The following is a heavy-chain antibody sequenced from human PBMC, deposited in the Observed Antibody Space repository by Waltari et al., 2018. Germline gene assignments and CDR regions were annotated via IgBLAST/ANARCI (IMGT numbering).Heavy chain of an antibody. CDR1: GGSISSSSYY. CDR2: IYYSGST. D-gene: IGHD1-26*01. V-gene: IGHV4-39*07. CDR3: ARARGRYYFDY. Sequence: QVQLQESGPGLVKPSETLSLTCTVSGGSISSSSYYWGWIRQPPGKGLEWIGSIYYSGSTYYNPSLKSRVTISVDTSKNQFSLKLSSVTAADTAVYYCARARGRYYFDYWGQGTLVTVSS. J-gene: IGHJ4*02.